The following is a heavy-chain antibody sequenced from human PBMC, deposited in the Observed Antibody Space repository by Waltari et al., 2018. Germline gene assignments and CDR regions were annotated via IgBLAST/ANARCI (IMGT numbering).Heavy chain of an antibody. CDR1: GYSISSGYY. CDR3: ARPTRRGSSWLSGPDAFDI. J-gene: IGHJ3*02. V-gene: IGHV4-38-2*01. Sequence: QVQLQESGPGLVKPSETLSRPCAVSGYSISSGYYWGQIRQPPGKGLEWIGSIDHGGSTYYNPSLKSRVTISVDTSKTQFSLKLSSVTAADTAVYYCARPTRRGSSWLSGPDAFDIWGQGTMVTVSS. CDR2: IDHGGST. D-gene: IGHD6-13*01.